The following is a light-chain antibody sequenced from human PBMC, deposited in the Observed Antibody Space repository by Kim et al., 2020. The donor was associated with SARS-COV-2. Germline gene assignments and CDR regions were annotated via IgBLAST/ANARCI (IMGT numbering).Light chain of an antibody. J-gene: IGKJ1*01. CDR2: KAS. CDR1: QSISSW. V-gene: IGKV1-5*03. CDR3: QQYNSYPT. Sequence: SASVGDRVTITGRASQSISSWLAWYQQKPGKAPKLLIYKASYLESGVPSRFSGSGSGTEFTLTISSLQPADFATYYCQQYNSYPTFGQGTKVDIK.